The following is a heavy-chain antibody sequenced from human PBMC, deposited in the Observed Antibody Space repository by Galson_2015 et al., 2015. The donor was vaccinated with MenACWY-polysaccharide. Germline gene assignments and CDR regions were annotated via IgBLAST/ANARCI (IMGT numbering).Heavy chain of an antibody. V-gene: IGHV3-7*01. CDR1: GLTFSNWW. J-gene: IGHJ6*02. Sequence: SLRLSCAASGLTFSNWWMTWVRPAPGKGLGWVASIKKDGSEKYYVDSVKGRLTISRDNAKDSLYLQMNSLRAEDTAVYFCARGHLCLGLRGQGTTVTVSS. CDR3: ARGHLCLGL. CDR2: IKKDGSEK. D-gene: IGHD7-27*01.